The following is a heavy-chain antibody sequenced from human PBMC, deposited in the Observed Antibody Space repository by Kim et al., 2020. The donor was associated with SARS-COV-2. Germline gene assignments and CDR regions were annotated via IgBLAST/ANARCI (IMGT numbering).Heavy chain of an antibody. J-gene: IGHJ3*02. CDR1: GFTFSSYS. Sequence: GGSLRLSCAASGFTFSSYSMNWVRQAPGKGLEWVSSISSSSSYIYYADSVKGRFTISRDNAKNSLYLQMNSLRAEDTAVYYCAREPDTIFGVVFDAFDIWGQGTMVTVSS. V-gene: IGHV3-21*01. D-gene: IGHD3-3*01. CDR2: ISSSSSYI. CDR3: AREPDTIFGVVFDAFDI.